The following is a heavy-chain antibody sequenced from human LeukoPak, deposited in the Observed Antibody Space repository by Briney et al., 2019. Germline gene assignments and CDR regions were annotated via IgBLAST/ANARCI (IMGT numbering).Heavy chain of an antibody. D-gene: IGHD2-2*01. V-gene: IGHV4-61*02. J-gene: IGHJ5*02. CDR3: ARDYRISPQLLKNWFDP. CDR2: IYTSGST. Sequence: PSQTLSLTCTVSGGSISSGSYYWSWIRQPAGKGLEWIGRIYTSGSTNYNPSLKSRVTISVDTSKNQFSLKLSSVTAADTAVYYCARDYRISPQLLKNWFDPWGQGTLVTVSS. CDR1: GGSISSGSYY.